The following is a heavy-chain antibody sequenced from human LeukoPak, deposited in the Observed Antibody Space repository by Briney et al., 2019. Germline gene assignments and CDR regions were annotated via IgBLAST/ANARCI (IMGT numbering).Heavy chain of an antibody. D-gene: IGHD1-1*01. J-gene: IGHJ4*02. CDR3: ARGTSPSYGFPRN. CDR2: IASTSGHT. CDR1: GFTFSSFS. V-gene: IGHV3-21*01. Sequence: GGSLGLSCAASGFTFSSFSMNWIRQAPGKGPEWVSLIASTSGHTFYADSVKGRFTISRDNAKNSLYLQMNSLRAEDTAVYYCARGTSPSYGFPRNWGQGTQVTVSS.